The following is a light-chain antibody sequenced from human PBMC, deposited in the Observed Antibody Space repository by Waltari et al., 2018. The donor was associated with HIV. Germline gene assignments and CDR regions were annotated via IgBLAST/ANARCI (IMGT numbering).Light chain of an antibody. J-gene: IGLJ2*01. CDR3: CSFTGRKSLI. CDR1: SSDVAAYNL. V-gene: IGLV2-23*02. Sequence: QSALTQPASVSGSPGQSLTISCTGTSSDVAAYNLVSWYQQRPGKGHKLIIYEVNKRPSGVSDRFSASKSGNTASLTLSGRQAEDGANYYCCSFTGRKSLIFGGGTKLTVL. CDR2: EVN.